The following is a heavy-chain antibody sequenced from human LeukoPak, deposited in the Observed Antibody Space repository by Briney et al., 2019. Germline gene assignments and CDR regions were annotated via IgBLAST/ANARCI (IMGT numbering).Heavy chain of an antibody. D-gene: IGHD5-18*01. CDR1: GFPLSNARMG. Sequence: GPTLVKPTETLTLTCTVSGFPLSNARMGVSWIRQPPGKALEWLAHIFSNDEKSYSTSLKTRLTISKDTSKSQVVLTMTNMDPVDTATYYCARIQDRYSFGFYDYWGQGTLVTVSS. V-gene: IGHV2-26*01. CDR2: IFSNDEK. J-gene: IGHJ4*02. CDR3: ARIQDRYSFGFYDY.